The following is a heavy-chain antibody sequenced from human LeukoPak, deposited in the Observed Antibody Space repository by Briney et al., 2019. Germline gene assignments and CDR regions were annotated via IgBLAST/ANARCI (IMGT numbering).Heavy chain of an antibody. D-gene: IGHD6-13*01. CDR2: ISSSSSTI. CDR3: AKPPSSSWYGAPFDY. J-gene: IGHJ4*02. Sequence: GGSLRLSCAASGFTFSSYSMNWVRQAPGKGLEWVSYISSSSSTIYYADSVKGRFTISRDNAKNSLYLQMNSLRAEDTAVYYCAKPPSSSWYGAPFDYWGQGTLVTVSS. V-gene: IGHV3-48*04. CDR1: GFTFSSYS.